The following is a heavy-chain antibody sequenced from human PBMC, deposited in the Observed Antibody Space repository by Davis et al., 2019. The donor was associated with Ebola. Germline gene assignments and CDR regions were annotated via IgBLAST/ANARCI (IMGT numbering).Heavy chain of an antibody. CDR1: GFTFSSYG. J-gene: IGHJ4*02. CDR2: ISYDGSNK. Sequence: GESLKISCAASGFTFSSYGMHWVRQAPGKGLEWVAVISYDGSNKYYANSVKGRFTISRDNSKNTLYLQMGSLRAEDMAVYYCARDAYYYGSGSHYYFDYWGQGTLVTVSS. D-gene: IGHD3-10*01. V-gene: IGHV3-30*03. CDR3: ARDAYYYGSGSHYYFDY.